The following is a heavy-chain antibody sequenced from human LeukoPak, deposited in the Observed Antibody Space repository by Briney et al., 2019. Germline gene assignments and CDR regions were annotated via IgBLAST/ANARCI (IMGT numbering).Heavy chain of an antibody. J-gene: IGHJ4*02. CDR2: IYTSGST. CDR3: ARLLYDSSGYYYGFDY. CDR1: GGSISSYY. D-gene: IGHD3-22*01. V-gene: IGHV4-4*07. Sequence: PSETLSLTCTVSGGSISSYYWSWIRQPAGKGLEWIGRIYTSGSTNYNPSLKSRVTMSVDTSKNQFSLKLSSVTAADTAVYYCARLLYDSSGYYYGFDYWGQGTLVTVSS.